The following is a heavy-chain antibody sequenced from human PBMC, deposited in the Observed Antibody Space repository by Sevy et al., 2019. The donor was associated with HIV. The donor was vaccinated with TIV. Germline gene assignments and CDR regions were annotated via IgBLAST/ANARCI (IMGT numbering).Heavy chain of an antibody. CDR1: GYTFTCYY. D-gene: IGHD3-22*01. J-gene: IGHJ4*02. V-gene: IGHV1-2*02. CDR2: INPNSGGT. Sequence: ASVKVSCKASGYTFTCYYMHWVRQAPGQGLEWMGWINPNSGGTNYAQKFQGRVTMTRDTSISTAYMELSRLRSDDTAVYYCARERIYDSRKVLDYWGQGSLVTVSS. CDR3: ARERIYDSRKVLDY.